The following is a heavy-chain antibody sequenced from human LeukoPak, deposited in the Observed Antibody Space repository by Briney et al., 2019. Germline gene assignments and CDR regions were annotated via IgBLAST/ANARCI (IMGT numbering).Heavy chain of an antibody. CDR2: FDPEDGET. D-gene: IGHD1-26*01. J-gene: IGHJ4*02. Sequence: ASVTVSCTVSGYTLTELSMHWVRQAPGKGLEGMGGFDPEDGETIYAQKFQGRVTMTEDTSTDTAYMELSSLRSEDTAVYYCATTDEPGELSFDYWGQGTLVTVSS. V-gene: IGHV1-24*01. CDR1: GYTLTELS. CDR3: ATTDEPGELSFDY.